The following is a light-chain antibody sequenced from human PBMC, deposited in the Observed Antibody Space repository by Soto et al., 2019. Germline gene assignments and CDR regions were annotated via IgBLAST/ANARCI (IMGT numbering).Light chain of an antibody. J-gene: IGLJ1*01. CDR2: EVS. CDR1: SSDVGGYNY. Sequence: QSALTQPASVSGSPGQSITISCTGTSSDVGGYNYVSWYQQHPGKAPKLMIYEVSNRPSGVSNRFSGSKSGNTASLTISGLQAEDEADYYCSSYTSSSTLNYVFGTGTKLIVL. CDR3: SSYTSSSTLNYV. V-gene: IGLV2-14*01.